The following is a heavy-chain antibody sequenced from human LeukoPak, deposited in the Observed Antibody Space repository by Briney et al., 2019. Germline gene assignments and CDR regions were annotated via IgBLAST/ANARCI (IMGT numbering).Heavy chain of an antibody. D-gene: IGHD1-1*01. CDR3: ARSPLERRFAWFDP. Sequence: SVKVSCKASGGTFSSYAISWVRQAPGQGLEWMGGIIPIFGTANYAQRFQGRVTITADESTSTAYMELSSLRSEDTAVYYCARSPLERRFAWFDPWGQGTLVTVSS. J-gene: IGHJ5*02. CDR2: IIPIFGTA. CDR1: GGTFSSYA. V-gene: IGHV1-69*01.